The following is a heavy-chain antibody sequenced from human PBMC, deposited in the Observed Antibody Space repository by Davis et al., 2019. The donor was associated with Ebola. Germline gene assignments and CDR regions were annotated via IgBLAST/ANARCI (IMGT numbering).Heavy chain of an antibody. V-gene: IGHV3-13*01. CDR3: AFEDGDSDAFDI. CDR1: GFTFSSYD. J-gene: IGHJ3*02. CDR2: IGTAGDT. D-gene: IGHD4-17*01. Sequence: GESLKIHCAASGFTFSSYDLHWVRQVTGKGLEWVSAIGTAGDTYYPGSVKGRFTISRDNAKNSLYLQMNSLRAEDTAVYYCAFEDGDSDAFDIWGQGTMVTVSS.